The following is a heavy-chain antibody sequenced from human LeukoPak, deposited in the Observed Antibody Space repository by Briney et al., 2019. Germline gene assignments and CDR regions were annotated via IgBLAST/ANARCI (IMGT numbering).Heavy chain of an antibody. CDR3: ARSYYESSGYPPTSFDY. V-gene: IGHV3-20*04. Sequence: GGSLRLSCAASGFTFDDYGMSWVRQAPGKGLEWVSGINWNGGSTGYADPVKGRFTISRDNAKNSLYLQMNSLRAEDTALYYCARSYYESSGYPPTSFDYWGQGTLVTVSS. CDR1: GFTFDDYG. D-gene: IGHD3-22*01. CDR2: INWNGGST. J-gene: IGHJ4*02.